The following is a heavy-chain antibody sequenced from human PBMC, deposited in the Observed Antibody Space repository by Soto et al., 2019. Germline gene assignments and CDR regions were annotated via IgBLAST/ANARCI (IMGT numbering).Heavy chain of an antibody. CDR2: IYYTGST. CDR3: TRGPSLEAFLDY. Sequence: SETLSLTCTVSGGSISSYYWSWIRQPPGKGLEWIGEIYYTGSTNYNPSLKSRATISVDKSKNQFSLDLYSVTAADTAVYFCTRGPSLEAFLDYWGQGTLVTV. CDR1: GGSISSYY. V-gene: IGHV4-59*12. J-gene: IGHJ4*02. D-gene: IGHD3-3*01.